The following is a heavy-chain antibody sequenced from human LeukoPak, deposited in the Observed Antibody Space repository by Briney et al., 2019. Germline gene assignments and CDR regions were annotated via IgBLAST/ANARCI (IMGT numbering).Heavy chain of an antibody. J-gene: IGHJ4*02. CDR2: MYFSGGT. CDR3: TRLCKDAYTLYCFDY. CDR1: GGSINSYY. D-gene: IGHD5-24*01. V-gene: IGHV4-59*01. Sequence: PSETLSLPCTVSGGSINSYYRRWLRQPPGKGLEWIGHMYFSGGTNYNPSLKRRFTISVDTSKNQCSVKLSSVTAADTAVYYCTRLCKDAYTLYCFDYWGQGTLVTVSS.